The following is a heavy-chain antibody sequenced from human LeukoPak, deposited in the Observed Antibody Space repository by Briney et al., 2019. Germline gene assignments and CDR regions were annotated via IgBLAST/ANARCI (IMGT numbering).Heavy chain of an antibody. J-gene: IGHJ6*03. D-gene: IGHD5-24*01. CDR3: ARSVATIFDYYMDV. CDR2: IYYRGTT. Sequence: SETLPLTCTVSGGSINSHYWSWIRQPPGKGLEWIGHIYYRGTTKYIPSLKSRVTISLDMSKNQFSLKLTSATAADTAVYYCARSVATIFDYYMDVWGNGTTVTVSS. V-gene: IGHV4-59*11. CDR1: GGSINSHY.